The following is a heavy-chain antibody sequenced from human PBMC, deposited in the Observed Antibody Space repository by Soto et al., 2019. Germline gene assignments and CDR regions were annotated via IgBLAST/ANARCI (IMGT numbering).Heavy chain of an antibody. Sequence: SETLSLTCTVSGDTISKSNYYWGWIRQPPGKGLEWIGSLYYTGSTYYNPSLKSRVTLSVDTSKNQFSLRLNSVTAADTAVYYCARHDGGSVDSFSSLYNWFDTWCQGALVTVSS. CDR3: ARHDGGSVDSFSSLYNWFDT. CDR1: GDTISKSNYY. V-gene: IGHV4-39*01. J-gene: IGHJ5*02. D-gene: IGHD6-6*01. CDR2: LYYTGST.